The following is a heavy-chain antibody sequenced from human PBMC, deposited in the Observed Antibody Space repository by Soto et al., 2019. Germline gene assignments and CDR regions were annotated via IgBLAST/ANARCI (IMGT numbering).Heavy chain of an antibody. V-gene: IGHV1-69*01. Sequence: QVQLVQSGAEVKKPGSSVKVSCKASGGTFSSYAISWVRQAPGQGLEWMGGIIPIFGTANYAQKFQGRVTITADESKSTAYMELSSLRSEDTAVYYSARVGRYFDWSNFFDPWGQGTLVTVSS. CDR2: IIPIFGTA. CDR1: GGTFSSYA. J-gene: IGHJ5*02. CDR3: ARVGRYFDWSNFFDP. D-gene: IGHD3-9*01.